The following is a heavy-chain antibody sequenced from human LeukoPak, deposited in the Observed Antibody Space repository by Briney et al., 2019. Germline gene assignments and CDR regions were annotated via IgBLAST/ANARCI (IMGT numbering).Heavy chain of an antibody. CDR2: IWYDGSNK. CDR1: GFTFSSYG. CDR3: ARDGYCTNGVCFSYYGMGV. J-gene: IGHJ6*02. Sequence: GGSLRLSCAASGFTFSSYGMHWVRQAPGKGLEWVAVIWYDGSNKYYADSVKGRFTISRDNSKNTLYLQMNSLRAEDTAVYYCARDGYCTNGVCFSYYGMGVWGQGTTVTVSS. V-gene: IGHV3-33*01. D-gene: IGHD2-8*01.